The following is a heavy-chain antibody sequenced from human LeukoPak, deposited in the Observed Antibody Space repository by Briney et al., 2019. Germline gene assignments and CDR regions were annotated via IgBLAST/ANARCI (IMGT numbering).Heavy chain of an antibody. CDR3: SHTLDS. J-gene: IGHJ4*02. D-gene: IGHD2/OR15-2a*01. CDR1: GFTFSDSW. Sequence: GGSLRLSCAASGFTFSDSWMDWVRQAPGKGLEWVANIKPDGSEIYYVDSVKGRFTISRDNAKNSLYLQVNSLRAEDTAVYFCSHTLDSWGQGTLVTVSS. CDR2: IKPDGSEI. V-gene: IGHV3-7*02.